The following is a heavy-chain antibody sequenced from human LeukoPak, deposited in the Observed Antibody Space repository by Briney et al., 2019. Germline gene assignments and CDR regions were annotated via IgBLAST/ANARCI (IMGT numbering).Heavy chain of an antibody. Sequence: PSETLSLTCTVSDGSISYHYWNWIRQPPGKELEWIGYGFYSGSTDYNPSLKSRVTISVDTSKRQMSLKLTSVTAADTALYYCAREMTATGRGHYFDYWGQGALATVSS. J-gene: IGHJ4*02. D-gene: IGHD3-9*01. CDR2: GFYSGST. CDR1: DGSISYHY. CDR3: AREMTATGRGHYFDY. V-gene: IGHV4-59*11.